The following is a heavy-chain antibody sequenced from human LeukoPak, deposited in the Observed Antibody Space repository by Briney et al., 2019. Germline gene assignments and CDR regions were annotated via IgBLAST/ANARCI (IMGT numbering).Heavy chain of an antibody. J-gene: IGHJ4*02. CDR3: ARLPRGFFGEFLNFDL. CDR2: INHSGST. D-gene: IGHD3-10*01. Sequence: SETLSLTCAVSGGSLSGYYWTWIRQPPGKGLEWIGEINHSGSTNYNPSLKSRVTISVDTSKNQFSLKLSSVTAADTAVYYCARLPRGFFGEFLNFDLWGQGTPVTVSS. CDR1: GGSLSGYY. V-gene: IGHV4-34*01.